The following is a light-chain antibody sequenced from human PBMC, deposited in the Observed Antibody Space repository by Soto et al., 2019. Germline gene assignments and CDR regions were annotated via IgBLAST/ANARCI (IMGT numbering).Light chain of an antibody. CDR2: DAS. V-gene: IGKV3-11*01. CDR3: QQRSNWQLT. CDR1: QSVSSY. J-gene: IGKJ4*01. Sequence: EIVLTQSPDTLSLSPGERATLSCRASQSVSSYLAWYQQKPGQAPRLLIYDASNRATGIPARFSGSGSGTDFTLTISSLEPEDCAVYYCQQRSNWQLTFGGGTKVDIK.